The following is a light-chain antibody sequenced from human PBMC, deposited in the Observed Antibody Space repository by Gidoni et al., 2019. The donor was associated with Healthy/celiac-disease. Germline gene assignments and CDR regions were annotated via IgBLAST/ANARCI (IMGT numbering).Light chain of an antibody. J-gene: IGKJ1*01. Sequence: EIVLTQSPGTLSLSPGESATLSCRASQSVRSYLAWYQQKPGQAPRLLIYAASNRATGIPDRFSGSGSGTDFTLTISRLEPEDFAVYYCQQYLSFWTFGQXTKVEIK. V-gene: IGKV3-20*01. CDR3: QQYLSFWT. CDR1: QSVRSY. CDR2: AAS.